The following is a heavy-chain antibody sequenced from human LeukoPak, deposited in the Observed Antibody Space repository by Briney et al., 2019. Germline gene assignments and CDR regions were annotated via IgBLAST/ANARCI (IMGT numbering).Heavy chain of an antibody. D-gene: IGHD3-10*01. J-gene: IGHJ4*02. CDR1: GFTFSSSW. Sequence: GGSLRLSCAASGFTFSSSWMSWVRQAPGKGLEWVASIKQDGSEKYYVDSVKGRFTISRDNSKNTLYLQMNSLRAGDTAVYYCAKGAMVRGVFDYWGQGTLVTVSS. CDR3: AKGAMVRGVFDY. CDR2: IKQDGSEK. V-gene: IGHV3-7*01.